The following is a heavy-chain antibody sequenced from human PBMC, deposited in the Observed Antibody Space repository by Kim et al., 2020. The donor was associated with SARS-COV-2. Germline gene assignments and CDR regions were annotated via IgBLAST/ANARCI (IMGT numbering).Heavy chain of an antibody. Sequence: KGRITISSDNAKNSLYLQMNSRRAEDTAVYYCARGVGAVAPSPLDYWGQGTLVTVSS. D-gene: IGHD6-19*01. CDR3: ARGVGAVAPSPLDY. J-gene: IGHJ4*02. V-gene: IGHV3-7*04.